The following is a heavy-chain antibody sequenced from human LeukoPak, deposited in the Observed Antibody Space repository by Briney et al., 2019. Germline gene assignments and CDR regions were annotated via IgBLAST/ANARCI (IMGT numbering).Heavy chain of an antibody. CDR1: GGSISSGGYS. V-gene: IGHV4-30-2*01. CDR2: IYRSGST. Sequence: PSETLSLTCAVSGGSISSGGYSWSWIRQPPGKGLEWIGYIYRSGSTYYNPSLKSRVTISVDRSKNQFSLKLSSVTAADTAVYYCARDQDYGDYGGWFDPWGQGTLVTVSS. CDR3: ARDQDYGDYGGWFDP. D-gene: IGHD4-17*01. J-gene: IGHJ5*02.